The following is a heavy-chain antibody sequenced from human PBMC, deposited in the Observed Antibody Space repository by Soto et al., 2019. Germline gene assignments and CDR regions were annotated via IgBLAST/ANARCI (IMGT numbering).Heavy chain of an antibody. D-gene: IGHD3-3*01. Sequence: HPGGSLRLSCAASGFTFSSYAMSWVRQAPGKGLEWVSAISGSGGSTYYADSVKGRFTISRDNSKNTLYLQMNSLRAEDTAVYYCAKDYGNQGFLEWLFVDYWGQGTLVTVSS. J-gene: IGHJ4*02. V-gene: IGHV3-23*01. CDR3: AKDYGNQGFLEWLFVDY. CDR2: ISGSGGST. CDR1: GFTFSSYA.